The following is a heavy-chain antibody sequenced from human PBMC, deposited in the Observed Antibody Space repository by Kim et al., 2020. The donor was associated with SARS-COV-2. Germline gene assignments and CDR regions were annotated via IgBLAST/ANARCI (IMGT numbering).Heavy chain of an antibody. CDR1: GFTFSDYA. D-gene: IGHD2-15*01. V-gene: IGHV3-30*04. CDR2: ITYTGEYQ. J-gene: IGHJ4*02. CDR3: VREGGRPDPGKSGGSLLSLGLDN. Sequence: GGSLRLSCAASGFTFSDYAMHWVRQAPGKGLEWVSVITYTGEYQYYGDSVKGRFTISRYSSQNTLYLQMNDLRSEDTAIYYCVREGGRPDPGKSGGSLLSLGLDNWGQGALVTLSS.